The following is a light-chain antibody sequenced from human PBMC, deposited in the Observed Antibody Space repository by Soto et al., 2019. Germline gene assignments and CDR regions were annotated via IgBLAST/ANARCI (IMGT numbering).Light chain of an antibody. CDR2: RSD. V-gene: IGLV1-44*01. CDR1: SSNIGSNH. Sequence: QSVLTQSPSASGTPGQRVIIACSGSSSNIGSNHVNLYRHLPGAAPKLLIFRSDQRPSGVPDRFSGSKSGTTASLAISGLQSGDEADDYCAAWDDSRYGVVFGGGTKLTVL. CDR3: AAWDDSRYGVV. J-gene: IGLJ2*01.